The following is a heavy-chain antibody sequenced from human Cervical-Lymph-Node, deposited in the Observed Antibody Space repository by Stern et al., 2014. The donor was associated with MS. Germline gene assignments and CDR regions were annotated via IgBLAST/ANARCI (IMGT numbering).Heavy chain of an antibody. D-gene: IGHD7-27*01. V-gene: IGHV1-2*02. Sequence: VQLGQSGAEVKKPGASVKVSCKTSGYIFTDYYIHWVRQAPGQGLEWMGWINPKSGGTDYAERFQGRVTMTRDSSVRTANMEMNSLTSDDTAVYFCAITGRTSHGLFDYWGQGTLVTVSS. J-gene: IGHJ4*02. CDR2: INPKSGGT. CDR3: AITGRTSHGLFDY. CDR1: GYIFTDYY.